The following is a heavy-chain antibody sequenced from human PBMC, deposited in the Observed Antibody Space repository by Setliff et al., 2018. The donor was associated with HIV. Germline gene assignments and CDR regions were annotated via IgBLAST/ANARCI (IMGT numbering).Heavy chain of an antibody. J-gene: IGHJ5*02. Sequence: VKVSCKASGYTFINYAMNWVRQAPGQGLEWMGWINTHTGSPTYAQAFTGRFVFSVDTSVSTAYLQISSLKAEDTAVYYCARALYGDYGGDINWFDPWGQGTLVTVSP. V-gene: IGHV7-4-1*02. D-gene: IGHD4-17*01. CDR1: GYTFINYA. CDR2: INTHTGSP. CDR3: ARALYGDYGGDINWFDP.